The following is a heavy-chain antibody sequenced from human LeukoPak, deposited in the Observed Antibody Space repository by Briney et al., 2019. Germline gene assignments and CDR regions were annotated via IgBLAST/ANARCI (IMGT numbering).Heavy chain of an antibody. J-gene: IGHJ4*02. CDR1: GFTFSGSA. CDR3: TRQGYGDYDGY. V-gene: IGHV3-73*01. CDR2: IRSKANSYAT. D-gene: IGHD4-17*01. Sequence: GGSLRLSCAASGFTFSGSAMHWVRQASGKGLEWVGRIRSKANSYATAYAASVKGRLTISRDDSKNTAYLQMNSLKTEDTAVYYCTRQGYGDYDGYWGQGTLVTVSS.